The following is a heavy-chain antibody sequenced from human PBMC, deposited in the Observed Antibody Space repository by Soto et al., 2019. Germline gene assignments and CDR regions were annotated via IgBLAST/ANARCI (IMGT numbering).Heavy chain of an antibody. CDR1: GFTFSNAW. J-gene: IGHJ4*02. CDR2: IKSKTDGGTT. Sequence: PGGSLRLSCAASGFTFSNAWMSWVRQAPGKGLEWVGRIKSKTDGGTTDYAAPVKGRFTISRDDSKNTLYLQMNSLKTEDTAVYYCTTLSYYDILLGPTRIDYWGQGTLVTVSS. CDR3: TTLSYYDILLGPTRIDY. V-gene: IGHV3-15*01. D-gene: IGHD3-9*01.